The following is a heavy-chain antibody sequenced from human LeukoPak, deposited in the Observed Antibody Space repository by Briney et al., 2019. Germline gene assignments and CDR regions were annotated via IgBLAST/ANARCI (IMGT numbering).Heavy chain of an antibody. CDR1: GYSFTSYW. Sequence: GESLKISCKASGYSFTSYWIAWVRQMPGKGLEWMGIIYPDDSDTRYSPSFQGQVTISADKSISTAYLQWSSLKASDTAMYYCATPYPREYCSSTTCYFNYWGQGTLVTVSS. CDR2: IYPDDSDT. V-gene: IGHV5-51*01. J-gene: IGHJ4*02. CDR3: ATPYPREYCSSTTCYFNY. D-gene: IGHD2-2*01.